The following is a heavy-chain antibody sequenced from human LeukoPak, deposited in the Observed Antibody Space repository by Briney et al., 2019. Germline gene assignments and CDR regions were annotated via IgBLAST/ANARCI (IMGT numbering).Heavy chain of an antibody. CDR3: AREGRIAAADY. V-gene: IGHV4-4*07. D-gene: IGHD6-13*01. J-gene: IGHJ4*02. CDR2: MYTSGST. CDR1: GSSISSYY. Sequence: ASETLSLTCSVSGSSISSYYWSWIRQPAGKGLEWIGRMYTSGSTNYNPSLKSRVSMSVDTSKNQFSLKLSSVTAADTAVYYCAREGRIAAADYWGQGTLVTVSS.